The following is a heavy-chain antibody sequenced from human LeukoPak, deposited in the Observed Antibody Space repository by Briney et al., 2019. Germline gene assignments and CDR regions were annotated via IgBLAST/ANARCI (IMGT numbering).Heavy chain of an antibody. CDR2: ISYTGTT. V-gene: IGHV4-39*02. J-gene: IGHJ4*02. Sequence: SETLSLTCTVSDGSISSGTYHWAWVRQPPGKGLEWIGSISYTGTTYYTPSPKSRVTISVDTSKNQFSLKLSSVTAPDTAVYYCARETKTFYFDSSAYYPYSIDSWGQGTLVTVSS. CDR1: DGSISSGTYH. D-gene: IGHD3-22*01. CDR3: ARETKTFYFDSSAYYPYSIDS.